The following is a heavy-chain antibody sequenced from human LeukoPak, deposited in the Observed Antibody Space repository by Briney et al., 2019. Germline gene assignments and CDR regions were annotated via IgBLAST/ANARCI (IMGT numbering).Heavy chain of an antibody. CDR3: GLSKLGIAVAGPIDY. Sequence: SETLSLTCAMSGYSISSGYYWGWIRQPPGKGLEWIGSIHHSGSTYYNPSLKSRLTVSVDTSKNQFSLKLSSVTAADTAIYYCGLSKLGIAVAGPIDYWGQGTLVTVSS. CDR2: IHHSGST. V-gene: IGHV4-38-2*01. CDR1: GYSISSGYY. J-gene: IGHJ4*01. D-gene: IGHD6-19*01.